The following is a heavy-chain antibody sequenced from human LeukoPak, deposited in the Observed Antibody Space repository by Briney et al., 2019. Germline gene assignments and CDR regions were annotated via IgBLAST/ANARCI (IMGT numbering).Heavy chain of an antibody. CDR3: AKGWFDYFDS. D-gene: IGHD3-10*01. CDR1: GFTFSSYA. CDR2: ISGSGGGT. V-gene: IGHV3-23*01. J-gene: IGHJ4*02. Sequence: GGSLRLSCAASGFTFSSYAMSWVRQAPGKGLEWASGISGSGGGTHYADSVKGRFTISRDNSKNTLALQMNSLRAEDTAVYYCAKGWFDYFDSGGEGPRVTVPS.